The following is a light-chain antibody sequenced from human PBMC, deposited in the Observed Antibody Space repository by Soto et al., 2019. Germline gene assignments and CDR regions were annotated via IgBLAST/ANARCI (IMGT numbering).Light chain of an antibody. J-gene: IGLJ2*01. CDR1: RSNIGTNP. Sequence: QSVLTQPPSVSGTPGQSVSISCSGSRSNIGTNPINWYQQLPGTAPKLLFYTNTQRPSGVPDRFSASKSGTSASLAISGLQSEDEADYYCAAWDDSLNSVIFGGGTKVTVL. V-gene: IGLV1-44*01. CDR2: TNT. CDR3: AAWDDSLNSVI.